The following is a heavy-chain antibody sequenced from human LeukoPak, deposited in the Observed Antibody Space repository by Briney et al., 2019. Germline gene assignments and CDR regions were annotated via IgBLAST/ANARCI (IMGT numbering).Heavy chain of an antibody. D-gene: IGHD4-11*01. V-gene: IGHV1-46*01. CDR3: ARGIPYDYSDYCDY. Sequence: NPSGGSTNYAQDFQGRVTMTRDTSTSTVYMELSSLRSEDTAVYYCARGIPYDYSDYCDYWGQGTLVTVSS. J-gene: IGHJ4*02. CDR2: NPSGGST.